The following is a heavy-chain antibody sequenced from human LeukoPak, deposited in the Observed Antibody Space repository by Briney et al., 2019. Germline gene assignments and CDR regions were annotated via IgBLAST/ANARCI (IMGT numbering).Heavy chain of an antibody. V-gene: IGHV4-59*01. CDR2: IYYGGST. Sequence: PSGTLSLTRGVSGGSLSNYYWGWIRQPPGEGLEWVGYIYYGGSTDYNPSLKSRVTISVDTSKSQFSLKLKSVTAADTAVYYCARTYAVPAADTWYFDLWGRGTLVTVSS. J-gene: IGHJ2*01. CDR3: ARTYAVPAADTWYFDL. D-gene: IGHD2-2*01. CDR1: GGSLSNYY.